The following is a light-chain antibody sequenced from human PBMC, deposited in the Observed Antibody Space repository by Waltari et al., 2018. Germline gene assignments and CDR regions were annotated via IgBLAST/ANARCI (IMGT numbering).Light chain of an antibody. V-gene: IGLV1-47*01. CDR3: AAWDDSLSGRV. CDR1: RSNIGSNY. J-gene: IGLJ3*02. CDR2: RNN. Sequence: QSVLTQPPSASGTPGQRVSTSCSGSRSNIGSNYVSWYQQLPGTAPKLLIYRNNQRPSGVPDRFSGSKSGTSASLAISGLRSEDEADYYCAAWDDSLSGRVFGGGTKVTVL.